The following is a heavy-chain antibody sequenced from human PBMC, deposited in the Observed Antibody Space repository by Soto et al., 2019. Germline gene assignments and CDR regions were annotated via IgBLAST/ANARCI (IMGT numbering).Heavy chain of an antibody. CDR2: ISGSGVSA. V-gene: IGHV3-23*01. J-gene: IGHJ4*02. D-gene: IGHD5-18*01. Sequence: EVQLLESGGGLVQPGGSLRLSCAASGFTFSNYAMSWVRQTPGKGLEWVSGISGSGVSAYYADSVKGRFTISRDNSKNPLYLQMNSLRAEDTAIYYCAKNRREYSYGAIDYWGQGTLVTVSS. CDR3: AKNRREYSYGAIDY. CDR1: GFTFSNYA.